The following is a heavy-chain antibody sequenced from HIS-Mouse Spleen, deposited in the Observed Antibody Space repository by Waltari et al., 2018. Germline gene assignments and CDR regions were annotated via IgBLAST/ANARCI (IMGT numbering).Heavy chain of an antibody. Sequence: QLQLQESGPGLVKPSETLSLTCTVSGGSISSSSYYWGWIRQPPGKWLEWIGSIYYSGSTYYNPSLKSRVTISVYTSKNQFSLKLSSVTAADTAVYYCAREIPYSSSWYDWYFDLWGRGTLVTVSS. CDR2: IYYSGST. CDR3: AREIPYSSSWYDWYFDL. D-gene: IGHD6-13*01. J-gene: IGHJ2*01. CDR1: GGSISSSSYY. V-gene: IGHV4-39*07.